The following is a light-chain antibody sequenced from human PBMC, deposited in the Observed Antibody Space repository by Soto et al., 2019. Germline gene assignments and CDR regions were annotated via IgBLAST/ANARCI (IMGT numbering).Light chain of an antibody. V-gene: IGLV2-14*01. CDR1: SSDVGGYNY. Sequence: QSALTQPASVSGSPGQSITISCTGTSSDVGGYNYVSWYQQHPGKAPKLMIYAVSKRPSGVSNRFSGSKSGNTASLTISGLQAEDEADYYCSSYTSSSTLLFGGGTKLTVL. J-gene: IGLJ2*01. CDR2: AVS. CDR3: SSYTSSSTLL.